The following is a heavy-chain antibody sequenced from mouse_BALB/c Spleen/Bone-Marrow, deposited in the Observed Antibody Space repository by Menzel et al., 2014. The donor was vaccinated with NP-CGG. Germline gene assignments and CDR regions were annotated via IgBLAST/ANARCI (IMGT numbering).Heavy chain of an antibody. Sequence: EAMLAESGGGLVQPGGSLKLSCAASGFTFSSHGMSWVRQTPDKRLELVATINSNGGSTYYPESVKGRFTISRDNAKNTLYLQMSSLKSEDTAMYYCAKDYDYDYWGQGTTLTVSS. CDR3: AKDYDYDY. V-gene: IGHV5-6-3*01. CDR1: GFTFSSHG. J-gene: IGHJ2*01. CDR2: INSNGGST. D-gene: IGHD2-4*01.